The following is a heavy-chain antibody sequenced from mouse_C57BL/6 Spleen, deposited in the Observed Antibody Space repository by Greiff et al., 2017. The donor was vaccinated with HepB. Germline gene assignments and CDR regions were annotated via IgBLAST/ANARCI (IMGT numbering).Heavy chain of an antibody. CDR3: ARHDYGSSYGYFDY. Sequence: EVQRVESGGGLVKPGGSLKLSCAASGFTFSSYTMSWVRQTPEKRLEWVATISGGGGNTYYPDSVKGRFTISRDNAKNTLYLQMSSLRSEETALYYCARHDYGSSYGYFDYWGQGTTLTVSS. D-gene: IGHD1-1*01. CDR1: GFTFSSYT. CDR2: ISGGGGNT. J-gene: IGHJ2*01. V-gene: IGHV5-9*01.